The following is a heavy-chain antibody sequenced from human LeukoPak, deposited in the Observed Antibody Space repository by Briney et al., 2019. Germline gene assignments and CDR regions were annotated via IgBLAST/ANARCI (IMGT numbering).Heavy chain of an antibody. CDR1: GFTFSSYA. D-gene: IGHD5-18*01. J-gene: IGHJ4*02. CDR3: TKSRGTGMAFYDH. CDR2: ISGGGDYI. Sequence: GGSLRLSCAASGFTFSSYAMTWVRRAPGKGLEWVSAISGGGDYIYYGDSVKGRFTSSRDNSESTLYLQMNNLRAEDTAVYYCTKSRGTGMAFYDHWGQGTQVTVSS. V-gene: IGHV3-23*01.